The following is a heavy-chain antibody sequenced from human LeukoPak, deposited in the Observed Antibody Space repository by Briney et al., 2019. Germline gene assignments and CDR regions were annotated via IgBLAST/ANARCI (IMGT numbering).Heavy chain of an antibody. V-gene: IGHV3-30*02. CDR1: GFTFSSYG. CDR2: IRYDGSNK. CDR3: ARGPRFAIRMIVVVTKGHFDY. Sequence: GGSLRLSCAASGFTFSSYGMHWVRQAPGKGLEWVAFIRYDGSNKYYADSVKGRFTISRDNSKNTLYLQMNSLRAEDTAVYYCARGPRFAIRMIVVVTKGHFDYWGQGALVTVSS. D-gene: IGHD3-22*01. J-gene: IGHJ4*02.